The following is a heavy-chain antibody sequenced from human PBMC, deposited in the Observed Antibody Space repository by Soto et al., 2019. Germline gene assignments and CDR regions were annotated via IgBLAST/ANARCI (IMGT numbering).Heavy chain of an antibody. CDR1: GFTFDDYA. CDR3: AKGYSYGVLEPLGY. Sequence: EVQLVESGGGLVQPGRSLRLSCAASGFTFDDYAMHWVRQAPGKGLEWVSGISWISGIIDYADSVKGRFTISRDNAKNSLYLQMNSLRAEDTALYYCAKGYSYGVLEPLGYWGQGTLVTVSS. D-gene: IGHD5-18*01. CDR2: ISWISGII. J-gene: IGHJ4*02. V-gene: IGHV3-9*01.